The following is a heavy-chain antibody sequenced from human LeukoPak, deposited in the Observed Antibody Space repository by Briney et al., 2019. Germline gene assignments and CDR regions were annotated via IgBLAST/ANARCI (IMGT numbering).Heavy chain of an antibody. J-gene: IGHJ5*02. CDR3: ARDSSIAAASNWFDP. Sequence: GGSLRLSCEASGFIFSTSWMYWVRQAPGKGLEWVADINPDGSVFYYVDSVKGRFTISRDNARNTLYLQMNSLRDEDTAMYYCARDSSIAAASNWFDPWGQGTLVTVSS. D-gene: IGHD6-13*01. CDR2: INPDGSVF. CDR1: GFIFSTSW. V-gene: IGHV3-7*05.